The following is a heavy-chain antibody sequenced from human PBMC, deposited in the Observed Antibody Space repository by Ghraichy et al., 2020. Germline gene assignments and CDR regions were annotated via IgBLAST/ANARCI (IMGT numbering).Heavy chain of an antibody. D-gene: IGHD3-10*01. CDR1: GFTLKSFG. V-gene: IGHV3-7*03. CDR2: IKQDGGEK. J-gene: IGHJ6*02. Sequence: GGSLRLSCAASGFTLKSFGMSWVRQAPGKGLEWVANIKQDGGEKFSLDSVKGRFTISRDNANNSLFLEMNSLRVEDTALYYCARGRGGYYGVDVWGQGTTVTVSS. CDR3: ARGRGGYYGVDV.